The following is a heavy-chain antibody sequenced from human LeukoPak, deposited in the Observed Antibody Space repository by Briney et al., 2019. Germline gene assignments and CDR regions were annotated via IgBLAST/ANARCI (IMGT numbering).Heavy chain of an antibody. Sequence: GGSLRLSCAASGFTFSSYEMNWVRQAPGKGLEWVSYISSSGSTIYYADSVKGRFTISRDNAKNSLYLQMNSLRAEDTAVYYCARGHSSGWYFHYYYYYMDVWGKGTTVTVSS. D-gene: IGHD6-19*01. CDR2: ISSSGSTI. CDR3: ARGHSSGWYFHYYYYYMDV. J-gene: IGHJ6*03. V-gene: IGHV3-48*03. CDR1: GFTFSSYE.